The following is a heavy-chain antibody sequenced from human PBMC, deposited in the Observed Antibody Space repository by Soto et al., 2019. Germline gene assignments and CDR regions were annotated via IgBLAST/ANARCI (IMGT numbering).Heavy chain of an antibody. V-gene: IGHV1-18*01. CDR2: ISAYNGNT. CDR3: AREYTVVVPAAMNY. J-gene: IGHJ4*02. CDR1: GYTFTSYG. Sequence: ASVKVSCKASGYTFTSYGISWVRQAPGQGLEWMGWISAYNGNTNYAQKLQGRVTMTTDTSTSTAYMELRSLRSDDTAVYYCAREYTVVVPAAMNYGGQGTLVTVSS. D-gene: IGHD2-2*01.